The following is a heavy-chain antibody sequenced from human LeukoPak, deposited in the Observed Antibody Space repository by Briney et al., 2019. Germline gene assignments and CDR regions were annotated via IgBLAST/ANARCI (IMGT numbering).Heavy chain of an antibody. J-gene: IGHJ4*02. CDR3: ARDTEERRYFDY. D-gene: IGHD1-1*01. CDR2: LSNSGDSR. Sequence: GGSLRLSCAASGFTFSSYAMSWVRQAPGKGLEWVSGLSNSGDSRYYADSVQGRFTISRDNSKNTLYLQMNSLRAEDTAVYYCARDTEERRYFDYWGQGTLVTVSS. V-gene: IGHV3-23*01. CDR1: GFTFSSYA.